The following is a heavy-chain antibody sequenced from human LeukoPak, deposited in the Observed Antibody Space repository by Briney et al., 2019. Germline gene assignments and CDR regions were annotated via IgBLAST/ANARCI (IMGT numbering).Heavy chain of an antibody. CDR2: IYTSGST. D-gene: IGHD1-26*01. J-gene: IGHJ6*02. V-gene: IGHV4-4*07. CDR1: GGSMSSYY. CDR3: ARLWYGGSYYYYGMDV. Sequence: SETLSLTCTVSGGSMSSYYWSWIRQPAGKGLEWIGRIYTSGSTNYNPSLKSRVTMSVDTSEKQFSLKLSSVTAADTAVYYCARLWYGGSYYYYGMDVWGQGTTVTVSS.